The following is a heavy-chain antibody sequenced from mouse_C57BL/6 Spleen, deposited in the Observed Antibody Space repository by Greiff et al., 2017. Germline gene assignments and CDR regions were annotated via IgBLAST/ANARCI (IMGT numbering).Heavy chain of an antibody. CDR3: ASDGYYGAMDY. D-gene: IGHD2-3*01. V-gene: IGHV3-6*01. CDR2: ISYDGST. J-gene: IGHJ4*01. Sequence: EVQLQQSGPGLVKPSQSLSLTCSVTGYSITSGYYWNWIRQFPGNKLEWMGYISYDGSTNYNPSLKNRISITRDTSKNQFFLKLNSVTTEDTVTYDCASDGYYGAMDYWGQGTSVTVSS. CDR1: GYSITSGYY.